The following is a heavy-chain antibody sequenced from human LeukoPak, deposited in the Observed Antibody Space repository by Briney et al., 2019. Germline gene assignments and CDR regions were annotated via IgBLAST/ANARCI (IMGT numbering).Heavy chain of an antibody. J-gene: IGHJ4*02. D-gene: IGHD6-6*01. CDR3: ARGSSIAGRSDC. CDR1: GYTFTTYG. Sequence: GASVKVSCETSGYTFTTYGINWVRQAPGQGLEWMAWISAYNGNTHYAQKFQGRVTMTTDTSTSTAYMELRSLRSDDTAVYYCARGSSIAGRSDCWGQGTLVTVSS. CDR2: ISAYNGNT. V-gene: IGHV1-18*04.